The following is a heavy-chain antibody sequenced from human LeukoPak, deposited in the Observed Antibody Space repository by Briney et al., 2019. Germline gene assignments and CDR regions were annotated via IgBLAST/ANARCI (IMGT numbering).Heavy chain of an antibody. D-gene: IGHD3-16*01. V-gene: IGHV3-23*01. CDR1: GFPFSTYA. Sequence: GSLRLSCAASGFPFSTYALSWVRPAPGKGMEWVSDISTSGGSTYYADSVKGRFTISRDNSKNTLYLQMNSLRAEDTAVYYCAKSKGGDYFDYWGQGTLVTVSS. CDR2: ISTSGGST. CDR3: AKSKGGDYFDY. J-gene: IGHJ4*02.